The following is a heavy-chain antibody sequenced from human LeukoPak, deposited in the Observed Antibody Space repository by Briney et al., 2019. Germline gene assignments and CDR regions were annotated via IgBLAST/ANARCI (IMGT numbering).Heavy chain of an antibody. V-gene: IGHV1-69*05. CDR3: ARDLPLSYFWFDP. J-gene: IGHJ5*02. Sequence: SVKVSCKATEYTFTCYYMHCVRQAPGQALELIQRIIPIFGTANYAQKFQGRVTITTDESTSTAYMELSSLRSEDTAVYYCARDLPLSYFWFDPWGQGTLVTVSS. D-gene: IGHD1-26*01. CDR1: EYTFTCYY. CDR2: IIPIFGTA.